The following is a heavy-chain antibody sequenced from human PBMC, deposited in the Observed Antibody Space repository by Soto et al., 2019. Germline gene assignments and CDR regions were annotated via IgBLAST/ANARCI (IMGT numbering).Heavy chain of an antibody. D-gene: IGHD6-19*01. CDR2: IYYSGST. CDR1: GGSISSYY. V-gene: IGHV4-59*08. J-gene: IGHJ4*02. Sequence: SETLSLTCTVSGGSISSYYWSWIRQPPGKGLEWIGYIYYSGSTNYNPSLKSRVTISVDTSKNQFSLKLSSVTAADTAVYYCARRSRGEQWLEYYFDYWGQGTLVTVSS. CDR3: ARRSRGEQWLEYYFDY.